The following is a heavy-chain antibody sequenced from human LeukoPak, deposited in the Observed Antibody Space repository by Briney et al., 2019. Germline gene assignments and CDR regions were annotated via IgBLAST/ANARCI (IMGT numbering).Heavy chain of an antibody. CDR3: ARQLADGHNGNYRYFDL. CDR1: GGSISSRSYY. V-gene: IGHV4-39*01. CDR2: IYYSGST. J-gene: IGHJ2*01. Sequence: PSETLSLTCKVSGGSISSRSYYWGWIRQPPGKGLEWIGSIYYSGSTYNNPSLKSRVTISVDTSKNQFSLKLSSVTAADTAVYYCARQLADGHNGNYRYFDLWGRGTLVTVSS. D-gene: IGHD5-24*01.